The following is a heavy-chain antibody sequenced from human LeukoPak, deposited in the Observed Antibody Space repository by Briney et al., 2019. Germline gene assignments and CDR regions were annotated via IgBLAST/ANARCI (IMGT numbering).Heavy chain of an antibody. CDR2: INHSGST. D-gene: IGHD3-22*01. Sequence: SETLSLTCAVYGGSFSGYYWSWIRQPPGKGLEWIGEINHSGSTYYNPPLKSRVTISVDTSKNQFSLKLSSVTAADTAVYYCARAILDSSGYYYHFDYWGQGTLVTVSS. J-gene: IGHJ4*02. CDR1: GGSFSGYY. V-gene: IGHV4-34*09. CDR3: ARAILDSSGYYYHFDY.